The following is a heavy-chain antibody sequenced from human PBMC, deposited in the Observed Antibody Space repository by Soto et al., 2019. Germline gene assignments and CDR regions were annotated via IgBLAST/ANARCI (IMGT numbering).Heavy chain of an antibody. J-gene: IGHJ6*02. Sequence: PGESLKISCKGSGYSFTSYWIGWVRQMPWKGLECMGIIYPGDSDTRYSPSFQGQVTISADKSISTAYLQWSSLKASDTAMYYCARPTYRGKYYNGMDVWGQGTTVTVSS. CDR3: ARPTYRGKYYNGMDV. D-gene: IGHD3-16*01. CDR1: GYSFTSYW. CDR2: IYPGDSDT. V-gene: IGHV5-51*01.